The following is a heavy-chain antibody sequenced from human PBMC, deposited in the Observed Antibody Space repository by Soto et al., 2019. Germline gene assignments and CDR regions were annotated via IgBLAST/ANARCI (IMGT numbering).Heavy chain of an antibody. J-gene: IGHJ5*02. CDR2: TYFRSKWYN. D-gene: IGHD5-12*01. CDR3: AKGDNLGPKTGYAFDP. CDR1: GDSVSSHTAS. Sequence: QTLTLTCAISGDSVSSHTASWNWIRQSPSRGLEWLGRTYFRSKWYNDYAVSVKSRIIINPDTSNNQFSLQLNSVTPEDTAVYFCAKGDNLGPKTGYAFDPWGQGSMVTVSS. V-gene: IGHV6-1*01.